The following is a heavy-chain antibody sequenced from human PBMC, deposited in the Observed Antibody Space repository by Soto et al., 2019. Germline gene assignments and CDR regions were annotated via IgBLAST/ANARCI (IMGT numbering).Heavy chain of an antibody. Sequence: LSLTCTVSGGSISSGGYHWSWIRQHPGKGLEWIGYIYYSGSTYYNPSLKSRVTISVDTSKNQFSLKLSSVTAADTAVYYCARTAEGYCSGGSCPPYYYYGMDVWGQGTTVTVSS. D-gene: IGHD2-15*01. V-gene: IGHV4-31*03. CDR1: GGSISSGGYH. CDR2: IYYSGST. CDR3: ARTAEGYCSGGSCPPYYYYGMDV. J-gene: IGHJ6*02.